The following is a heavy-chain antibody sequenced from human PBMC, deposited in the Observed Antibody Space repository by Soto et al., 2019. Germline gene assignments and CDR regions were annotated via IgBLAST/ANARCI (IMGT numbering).Heavy chain of an antibody. CDR1: GFTFSAYA. CDR2: ISYDGTNN. Sequence: GGSLRLSCAASGFTFSAYAMHWVRQAPGKGLEWVAVISYDGTNNYYADSVKGRFTISRDNSKNTLFLQMNSLRSEDTAVYYCATITVVRGVTYDAFDFWGQGTMVTVSS. D-gene: IGHD3-10*01. V-gene: IGHV3-30-3*01. J-gene: IGHJ3*01. CDR3: ATITVVRGVTYDAFDF.